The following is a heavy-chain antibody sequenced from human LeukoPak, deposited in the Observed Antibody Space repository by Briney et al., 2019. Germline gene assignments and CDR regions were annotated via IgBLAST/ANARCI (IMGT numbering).Heavy chain of an antibody. CDR3: AAMTSVTTGDY. V-gene: IGHV3-30*02. CDR2: ITYDGSDK. CDR1: GFPFSTYG. D-gene: IGHD4-11*01. J-gene: IGHJ4*02. Sequence: GGSLRLSCAASGFPFSTYGIGSARQAPGKGLEWVAFITYDGSDKFYADSVKGRFTISRDNSKNTLYLQMNSLRAEDTAVYYCAAMTSVTTGDYWGQGTLVTVSS.